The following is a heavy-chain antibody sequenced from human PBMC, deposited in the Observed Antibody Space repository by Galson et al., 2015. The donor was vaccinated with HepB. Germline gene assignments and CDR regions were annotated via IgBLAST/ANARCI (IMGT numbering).Heavy chain of an antibody. V-gene: IGHV4-30-2*01. D-gene: IGHD3-3*01. CDR3: ARGGNFGVVTPDWWFDP. J-gene: IGHJ5*02. CDR2: IYHSGST. Sequence: QLQLQESGSGLVKPPQTLSLTCAVSGGSISSGGYSWSWIRQPPGKGLEWIGYIYHSGSTYYNPSLKSRVTISVDRSKNQFSLKLSSVTAADTAVYYCARGGNFGVVTPDWWFDPWGQGTQVTVSS. CDR1: GGSISSGGYS.